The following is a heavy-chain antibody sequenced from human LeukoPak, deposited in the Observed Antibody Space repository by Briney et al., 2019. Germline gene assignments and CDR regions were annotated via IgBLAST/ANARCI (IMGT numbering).Heavy chain of an antibody. J-gene: IGHJ4*02. CDR2: INSDGTTT. Sequence: GGSLRLSCAASGFTLSTYWMPWVRQPPGKGLVWVSTINSDGTTTTYTGSVKGRFTISRDNAKNTLYLHMNSLSAEDTAVYYCARDPNKWELPVDYWGQGTLVTVSS. D-gene: IGHD1-26*01. V-gene: IGHV3-74*01. CDR1: GFTLSTYW. CDR3: ARDPNKWELPVDY.